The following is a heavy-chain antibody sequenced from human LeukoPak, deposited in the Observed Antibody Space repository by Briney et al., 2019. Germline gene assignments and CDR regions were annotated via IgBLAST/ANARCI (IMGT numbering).Heavy chain of an antibody. CDR3: ARLGSYHDF. CDR2: IYYSGST. J-gene: IGHJ4*02. D-gene: IGHD1-26*01. CDR1: GGSISSSSYY. V-gene: IGHV4-39*07. Sequence: SETLSLTCTVSGGSISSSSYYWGWIRQPPGKGLEWIGSIYYSGSTYYNPSLKSRVTMSIDTSRSQLSLKLISVTAADTAVYFCARLGSYHDFWGQGALVTVSS.